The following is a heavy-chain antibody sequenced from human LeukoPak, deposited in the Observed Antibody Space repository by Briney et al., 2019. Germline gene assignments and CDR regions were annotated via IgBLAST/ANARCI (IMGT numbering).Heavy chain of an antibody. D-gene: IGHD6-19*01. CDR1: GFTFSNYW. Sequence: GGSLRLSCAASGFTFSNYWMHWVRQAPGKGLVWVSRINRDGSTTTYADSVKGRFTISRDNAKNTLYLQLNSLRVDDTAVYYCASAGPAVPGVFDIWGQGTMVTVSS. CDR3: ASAGPAVPGVFDI. V-gene: IGHV3-74*03. CDR2: INRDGSTT. J-gene: IGHJ3*02.